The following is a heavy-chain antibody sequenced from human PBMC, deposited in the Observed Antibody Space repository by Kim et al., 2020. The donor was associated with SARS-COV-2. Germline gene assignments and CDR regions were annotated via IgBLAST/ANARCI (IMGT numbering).Heavy chain of an antibody. V-gene: IGHV3-30-3*01. CDR2: ISYDGSNK. CDR1: GFTFSSYA. J-gene: IGHJ4*02. Sequence: GGSLRLSCAASGFTFSSYAMHWVRQAPGKGLEWVAVISYDGSNKYYADSVKGRFTISRDNSKNTLYLQMNSLRAEDTAVYFCARDPGGGYSLLWDYGGQGTLVTVSS. D-gene: IGHD3-22*01. CDR3: ARDPGGGYSLLWDY.